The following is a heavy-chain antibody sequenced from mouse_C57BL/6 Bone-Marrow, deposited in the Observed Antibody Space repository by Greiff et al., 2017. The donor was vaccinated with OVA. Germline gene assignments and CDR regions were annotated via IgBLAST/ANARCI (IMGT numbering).Heavy chain of an antibody. CDR2: ISSGSSTI. CDR1: GFTFSDYG. Sequence: EVQLVESGGGLVKPGGSLKLSCAASGFTFSDYGMHWVRQAPEKGLEWVAYISSGSSTINYADTVKGRFTITKDKANNTLFLQMTSLRSEDTAMYYCASDYGGFAYWGQGTLVTVSA. J-gene: IGHJ3*01. V-gene: IGHV5-17*01. D-gene: IGHD1-2*01. CDR3: ASDYGGFAY.